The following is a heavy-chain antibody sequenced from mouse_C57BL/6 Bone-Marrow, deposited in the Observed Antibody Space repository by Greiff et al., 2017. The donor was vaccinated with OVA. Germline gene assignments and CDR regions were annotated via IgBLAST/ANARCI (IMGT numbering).Heavy chain of an antibody. CDR3: TRRGSSGYGYFDY. CDR1: GFTFSDAW. Sequence: EVQLQESGGGLVQPGGSMKLSCAASGFTFSDAWMDWVRQSPEKGLEWVAEIRNKANNHATYYAESVKGRFTISRDDSKSSVYLQMHSLRAEDTGIYYCTRRGSSGYGYFDYWGQGTTLTVSS. V-gene: IGHV6-6*01. D-gene: IGHD3-2*02. J-gene: IGHJ2*01. CDR2: IRNKANNHAT.